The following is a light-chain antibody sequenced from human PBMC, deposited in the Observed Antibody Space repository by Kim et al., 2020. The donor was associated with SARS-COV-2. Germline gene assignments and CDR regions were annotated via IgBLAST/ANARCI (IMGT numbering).Light chain of an antibody. CDR3: NSRDSNNDVV. Sequence: SSELTQDPAVSVALGQTVRITCQGDSLRTYYATWYQQKPGQAPILLIYGKNNRPSGIPDRFSGSTSGNTASLTITGTQAGDEADYYCNSRDSNNDVVFGGGTQLTF. CDR2: GKN. J-gene: IGLJ2*01. CDR1: SLRTYY. V-gene: IGLV3-19*01.